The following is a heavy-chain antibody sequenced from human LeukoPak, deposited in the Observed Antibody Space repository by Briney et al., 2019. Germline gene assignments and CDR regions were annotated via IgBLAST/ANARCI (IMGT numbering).Heavy chain of an antibody. CDR2: INWNGAST. D-gene: IGHD3-3*01. J-gene: IGHJ4*02. CDR3: AKGPFGGSYYFDY. CDR1: GFTFDDFG. V-gene: IGHV3-20*04. Sequence: GGSLRLSCAASGFTFDDFGMSWVRQVPGKGLEWVSGINWNGASTGYADSVKGRFTISRDNSKNTLYLQMNSLRAEDTAVYYCAKGPFGGSYYFDYWGQGTLVTVSS.